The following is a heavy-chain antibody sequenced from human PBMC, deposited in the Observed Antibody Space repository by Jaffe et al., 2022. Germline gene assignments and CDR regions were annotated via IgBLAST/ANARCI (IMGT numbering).Heavy chain of an antibody. D-gene: IGHD2-21*01. J-gene: IGHJ2*01. Sequence: QVQLVQSGAEVKKPGSSVKVSCKASGGTFSSYAISWVRQAPGQGLEWMGGIIPIFGTANYAQKFQGRVTITADESTSTAYMELSSLRSEDTAVYYCARDVGMYCGGDCYSRDGDFDLWGRGTLVTVSS. V-gene: IGHV1-69*01. CDR2: IIPIFGTA. CDR1: GGTFSSYA. CDR3: ARDVGMYCGGDCYSRDGDFDL.